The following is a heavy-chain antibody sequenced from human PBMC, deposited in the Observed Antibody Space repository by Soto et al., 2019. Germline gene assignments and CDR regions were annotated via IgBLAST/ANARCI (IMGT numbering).Heavy chain of an antibody. CDR3: ARETGIRFLEWLLYEPIDV. D-gene: IGHD3-3*01. J-gene: IGHJ6*02. V-gene: IGHV1-18*04. CDR2: ISAYNGNT. CDR1: GYTFTSYG. Sequence: ASVNVSCKASGYTFTSYGISWVRQAPGQGLEWMGWISAYNGNTNYAQKLQGRVTMTTDTSTSTAYMELRSLRSDDTAVYYCARETGIRFLEWLLYEPIDVWGQGTTVTVSS.